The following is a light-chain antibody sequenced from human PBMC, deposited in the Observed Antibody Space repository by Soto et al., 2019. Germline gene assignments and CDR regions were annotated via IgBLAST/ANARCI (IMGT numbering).Light chain of an antibody. V-gene: IGKV3-15*01. Sequence: EIVMTQSPATLSVSPGERATLSCRASESVSSNLAWYQQKPGQAPRLLIYGASTRATGIPARFSGSGSGTDCTLTISSLQSEDFAVYYCQQYNNLPRPFGQGTKVEIK. CDR2: GAS. CDR1: ESVSSN. J-gene: IGKJ1*01. CDR3: QQYNNLPRP.